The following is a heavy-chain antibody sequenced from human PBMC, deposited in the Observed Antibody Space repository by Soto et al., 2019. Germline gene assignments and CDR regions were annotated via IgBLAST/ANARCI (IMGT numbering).Heavy chain of an antibody. CDR1: GFTFSNYW. J-gene: IGHJ3*02. CDR3: TRGGFMHAFDM. Sequence: EVQVVESGGGLVQPGGSLRLSCTTSGFTFSNYWMHWVRQAPGKGLVWVSRVNNDGRNTIYTDSVKGRFTISRDNAKNTVYLEMNSLRSDDTAPYFCTRGGFMHAFDMWGQGTTVTVSS. D-gene: IGHD3-16*01. V-gene: IGHV3-74*01. CDR2: VNNDGRNT.